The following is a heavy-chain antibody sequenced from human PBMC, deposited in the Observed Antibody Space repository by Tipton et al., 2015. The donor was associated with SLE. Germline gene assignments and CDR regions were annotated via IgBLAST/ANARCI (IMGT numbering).Heavy chain of an antibody. D-gene: IGHD4-17*01. CDR2: IYYKGTT. V-gene: IGHV4-31*02. Sequence: LRLSCTVSGGSISSGGYYWSWIRQHPGKGLEWIGYIYYKGTTYYNPSLKSRVTISVDTSKNQFSLNLSSVTAADTAVYYCAKGRQKNYADHAYWGQGTLVTVSS. CDR1: GGSISSGGYY. J-gene: IGHJ4*02. CDR3: AKGRQKNYADHAY.